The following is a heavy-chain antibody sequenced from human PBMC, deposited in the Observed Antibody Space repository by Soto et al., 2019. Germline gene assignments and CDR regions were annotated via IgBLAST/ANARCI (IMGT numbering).Heavy chain of an antibody. J-gene: IGHJ6*02. CDR2: IYYSGST. V-gene: IGHV4-39*01. D-gene: IGHD3-3*01. Sequence: XETLSLTCTVSGGSISSSSYYWGWIRQPPGKGLEWIGSIYYSGSTYYNPSLKSRVTISVDTSKNQFSLKLSSVTAADTAVYYCASITIFGVVIFHRYYYYGMDVWGQGTTVTVSS. CDR1: GGSISSSSYY. CDR3: ASITIFGVVIFHRYYYYGMDV.